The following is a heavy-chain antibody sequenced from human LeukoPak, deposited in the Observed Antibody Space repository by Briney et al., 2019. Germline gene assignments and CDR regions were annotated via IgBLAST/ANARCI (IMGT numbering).Heavy chain of an antibody. CDR1: GHSFTSYW. D-gene: IGHD1-1*01. CDR3: AGRGTGTTLAFDY. V-gene: IGHV5-51*01. Sequence: GESLKISCKGSGHSFTSYWIGWVRQMPGKGLEWMGIIYPGDSDTRYSPSFQGQVTISVDKSISTAYLQWSSLKASDTAIYYCAGRGTGTTLAFDYWGQGTLVTVSS. CDR2: IYPGDSDT. J-gene: IGHJ4*02.